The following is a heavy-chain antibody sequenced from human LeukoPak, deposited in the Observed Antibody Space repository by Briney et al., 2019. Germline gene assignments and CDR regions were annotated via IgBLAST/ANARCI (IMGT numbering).Heavy chain of an antibody. D-gene: IGHD6-25*01. V-gene: IGHV3-21*01. CDR3: ARGDGSANYFHYYGLDV. CDR2: IDSSSSYI. J-gene: IGHJ6*02. CDR1: GLTFSNYA. Sequence: GGSLRLSCAASGLTFSNYAMNWVRQAPGKGLEWVSFIDSSSSYIYYADSVKGRFSISRDNAKNSLYLQMNSLRAEDTALYYCARGDGSANYFHYYGLDVWGQGTAVTVSS.